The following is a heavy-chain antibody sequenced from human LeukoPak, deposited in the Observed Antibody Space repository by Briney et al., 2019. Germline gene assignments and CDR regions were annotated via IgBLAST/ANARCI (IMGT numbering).Heavy chain of an antibody. CDR3: AKDGARDYVWGTYRSSPYYFDY. CDR1: GYTFTGYY. J-gene: IGHJ4*02. V-gene: IGHV1-2*02. D-gene: IGHD3-16*02. Sequence: ASVKVSCKASGYTFTGYYMHWVRQAPGQGLEWMGWINPNSGGTNYAQKFQGRVTMTRDTSISTAYMELSRLRSDDTAVYYCAKDGARDYVWGTYRSSPYYFDYWGQGTLVTVSS. CDR2: INPNSGGT.